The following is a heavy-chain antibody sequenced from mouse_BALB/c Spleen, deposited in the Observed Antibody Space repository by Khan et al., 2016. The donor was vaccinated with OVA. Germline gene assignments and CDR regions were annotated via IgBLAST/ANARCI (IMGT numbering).Heavy chain of an antibody. J-gene: IGHJ3*01. CDR1: GDSITSGY. CDR2: ILYSGST. Sequence: MQLEESGPSLVKPSQTLSLTCSVTGDSITSGYWCWIRKFPGNKLEYMGYILYSGSTYYNPSLKSRISITRHTSQNRYYLQLNSVTTEDTATYXCARSTYRYAFAYWGQGTLVTVSA. V-gene: IGHV3-8*02. CDR3: ARSTYRYAFAY. D-gene: IGHD2-14*01.